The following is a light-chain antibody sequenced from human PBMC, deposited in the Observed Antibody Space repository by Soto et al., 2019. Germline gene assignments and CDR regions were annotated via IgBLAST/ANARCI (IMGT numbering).Light chain of an antibody. V-gene: IGKV1-39*01. Sequence: DIQMTQSPSSLSASVGDRVTITCRASQSISSYLNGYQQKAGKAPKLLISAASSLQSGVPSRFSGSGSGTDLTLSISSLQPEDFATYYCQQSYNTPPPVGQGTKVEFK. CDR2: AAS. J-gene: IGKJ1*01. CDR1: QSISSY. CDR3: QQSYNTPPP.